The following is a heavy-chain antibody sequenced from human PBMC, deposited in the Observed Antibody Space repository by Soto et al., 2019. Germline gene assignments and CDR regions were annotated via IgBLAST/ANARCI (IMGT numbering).Heavy chain of an antibody. J-gene: IGHJ4*02. V-gene: IGHV1-69*06. CDR1: GGTFSGYA. D-gene: IGHD3-22*01. Sequence: SVKVSCKASGGTFSGYAISWVRQAPGQGLEWMGGIIPIFGTANYAQKFQGRVTITADKSTSTAYMELSSLRSEDTAVYYCAREGYPYYYDSSGYYYAHWGQGTLVTVSS. CDR3: AREGYPYYYDSSGYYYAH. CDR2: IIPIFGTA.